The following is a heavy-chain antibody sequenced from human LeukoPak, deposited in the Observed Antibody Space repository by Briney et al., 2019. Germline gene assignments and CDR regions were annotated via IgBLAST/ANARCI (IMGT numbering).Heavy chain of an antibody. D-gene: IGHD2-2*01. J-gene: IGHJ6*02. V-gene: IGHV1-69*04. Sequence: ASVKVSCKASGGTFSSYAISWVRQAPGQGLEWMGRIIPILGLANYAQKFQGRVTITADKSTSTAYMELSSLRSEDTAVYYCARGGFIVVVPAAPNYYYYGMDVWGQGTTVTVSS. CDR1: GGTFSSYA. CDR3: ARGGFIVVVPAAPNYYYYGMDV. CDR2: IIPILGLA.